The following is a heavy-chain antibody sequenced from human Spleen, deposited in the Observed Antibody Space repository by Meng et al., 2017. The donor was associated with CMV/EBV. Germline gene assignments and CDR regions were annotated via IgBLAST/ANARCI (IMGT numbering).Heavy chain of an antibody. CDR2: INPNSGGT. D-gene: IGHD6-19*01. Sequence: QVQLVQSGADVKKPGASVKVSCKASGYTFTAYFIDWIRQAPGQGLEWMGRINPNSGGTKYARNFQGWVTMTRDTSINTAYTELSRLKSDDTAVYYCARGYSAWYVDHWGQGTLVTVSS. CDR1: GYTFTAYF. V-gene: IGHV1-2*04. CDR3: ARGYSAWYVDH. J-gene: IGHJ4*02.